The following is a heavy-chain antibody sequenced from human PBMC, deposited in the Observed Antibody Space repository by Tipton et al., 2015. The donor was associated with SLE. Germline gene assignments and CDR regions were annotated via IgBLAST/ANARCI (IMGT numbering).Heavy chain of an antibody. CDR2: ISGSSSFI. J-gene: IGHJ6*02. CDR3: ARVDDSSGYYLNYYYGMDA. D-gene: IGHD3-22*01. CDR1: GFTFTSYT. V-gene: IGHV3-21*03. Sequence: SLRLSCAASGFTFTSYTMNWVRQAPGKGLEWVSCISGSSSFIDYADSVKGRFTISRDNTKNSLYLQMNSLRAEDTAVYYCARVDDSSGYYLNYYYGMDAWGQGTTVTVSS.